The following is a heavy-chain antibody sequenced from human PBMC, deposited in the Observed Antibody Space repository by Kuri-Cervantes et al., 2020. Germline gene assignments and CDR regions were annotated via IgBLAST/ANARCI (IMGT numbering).Heavy chain of an antibody. J-gene: IGHJ6*03. CDR2: MSGSDGRT. D-gene: IGHD4-11*01. Sequence: GGSLRLSCAASGFTFSNYAMSWVRQSPGKGLEWVSAMSGSDGRTFYAGSVKGRFTISRDNSKNTLHLQVNSLRAEDTAVYYCAKESPYTSSRYYYMDVWGKGTTVTVSS. V-gene: IGHV3-23*01. CDR1: GFTFSNYA. CDR3: AKESPYTSSRYYYMDV.